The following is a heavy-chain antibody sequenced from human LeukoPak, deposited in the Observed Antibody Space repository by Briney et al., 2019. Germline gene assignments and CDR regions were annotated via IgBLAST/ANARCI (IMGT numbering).Heavy chain of an antibody. J-gene: IGHJ4*02. CDR3: AREGWDGDYIDY. CDR1: GGSISSYY. V-gene: IGHV4-4*07. CDR2: IYTSRST. D-gene: IGHD4-17*01. Sequence: TSETLSLACTVSGGSISSYYWSWIRQPAGKGLEWIGRIYTSRSTNYNPSLKSRVTISVDTSKNQFSLKLSSVTAADTAVYYCAREGWDGDYIDYWGQGTLVTVSS.